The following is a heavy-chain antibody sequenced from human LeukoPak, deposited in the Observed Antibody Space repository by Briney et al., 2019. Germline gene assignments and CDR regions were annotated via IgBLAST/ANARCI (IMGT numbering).Heavy chain of an antibody. D-gene: IGHD6-6*01. Sequence: PGGSLRLSCAASGFTFSSYSMNWVRQAPGKGLEWVSSISSSSSYIYYADSVKGRFTISRDNAKNSLYLQMNSLRAEDTAVYYCARGSIAAHPGWFDPWGQGTLVTVSS. CDR3: ARGSIAAHPGWFDP. CDR1: GFTFSSYS. V-gene: IGHV3-21*01. J-gene: IGHJ5*02. CDR2: ISSSSSYI.